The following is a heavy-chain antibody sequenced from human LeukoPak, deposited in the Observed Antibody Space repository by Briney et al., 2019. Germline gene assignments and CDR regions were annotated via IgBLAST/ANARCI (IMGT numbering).Heavy chain of an antibody. J-gene: IGHJ4*02. D-gene: IGHD5-24*01. V-gene: IGHV4-61*02. CDR1: GGSITSGNYY. CDR2: IHTSGST. CDR3: ARDARDGYNYPYFDY. Sequence: SETLSLTCTVSGGSITSGNYYWSWIRQPAKKGLEWIGRIHTSGSTNYNPSLESRVTISMDTSRSQFSLNLSSVTAADTAVYYCARDARDGYNYPYFDYWGQGTLVTVS.